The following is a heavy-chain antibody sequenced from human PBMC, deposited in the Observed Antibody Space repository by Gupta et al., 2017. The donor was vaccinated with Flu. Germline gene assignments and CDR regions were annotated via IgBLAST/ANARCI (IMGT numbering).Heavy chain of an antibody. CDR2: IYTSGST. J-gene: IGHJ4*02. D-gene: IGHD6-19*01. Sequence: QVQLQESGPGLVNPSQTLSLTCTVSGGPISSGSYYWSWIRQPAGKGLEWIGRIYTSGSTNYNPSLKSRVTISVDTSKNQFSLKLSSVTAADTAVYYCARGHSSGWYVGYWGQGTLVTVSS. V-gene: IGHV4-61*02. CDR3: ARGHSSGWYVGY. CDR1: GGPISSGSYY.